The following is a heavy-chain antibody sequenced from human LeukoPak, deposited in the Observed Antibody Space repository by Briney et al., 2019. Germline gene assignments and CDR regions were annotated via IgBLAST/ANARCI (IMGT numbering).Heavy chain of an antibody. CDR2: INHSGST. J-gene: IGHJ6*02. Sequence: ASQTLSLTCTVSGGSISSGGYYWSWIRQPPGKGLEWIGEINHSGSTNYNPSLKSRVTISVDTSKNQFSLKLSSVTAADTAVYYCARGSRGSVLRFLEWYRQPSYYYGMDVWGQGTTVTVSS. V-gene: IGHV4-30-2*01. D-gene: IGHD3-3*01. CDR1: GGSISSGGYY. CDR3: ARGSRGSVLRFLEWYRQPSYYYGMDV.